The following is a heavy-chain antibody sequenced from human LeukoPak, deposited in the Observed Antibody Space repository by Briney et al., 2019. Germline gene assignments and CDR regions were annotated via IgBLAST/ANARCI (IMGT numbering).Heavy chain of an antibody. J-gene: IGHJ6*02. CDR1: GDSISGSSYY. V-gene: IGHV4-39*07. D-gene: IGHD3-10*01. Sequence: SETLSLTCTVSGDSISGSSYYWGWIRQPPGKGLEWIGSVYYDGSTYYSPSLKSRVTISVDTSKNQFSLKLSSVTAADTAVYYCARHLNYYGSGSYGAYYYYGMDVWGQGTTVTVSS. CDR3: ARHLNYYGSGSYGAYYYYGMDV. CDR2: VYYDGST.